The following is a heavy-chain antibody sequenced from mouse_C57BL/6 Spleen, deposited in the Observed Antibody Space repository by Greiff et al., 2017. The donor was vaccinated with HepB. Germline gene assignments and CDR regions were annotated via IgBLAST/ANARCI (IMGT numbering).Heavy chain of an antibody. J-gene: IGHJ3*01. CDR1: GYTFTSYG. CDR2: IYPRSGNT. Sequence: VQLQQSGAELARPGASVKLSCKASGYTFTSYGISWVKQRTGQGLEWIGEIYPRSGNTYYNEKFKGKATLTADKSSSTAYMELRSLTSEDSAVYFCARSPYDYDGSWFAYWGQGTLVTVSA. V-gene: IGHV1-81*01. D-gene: IGHD2-4*01. CDR3: ARSPYDYDGSWFAY.